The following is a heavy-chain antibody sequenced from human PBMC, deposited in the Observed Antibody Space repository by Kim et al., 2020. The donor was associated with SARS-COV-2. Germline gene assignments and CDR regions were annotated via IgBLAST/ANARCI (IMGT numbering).Heavy chain of an antibody. D-gene: IGHD6-13*01. V-gene: IGHV3-30*18. CDR2: ISYDGSNK. Sequence: GGSLRLSCAASGFTFSSYGMHWVRQAPGKGLEWVAVISYDGSNKYYADSVKGRFTISRDNSKNTLYLQMNSLRAEDTAVYYCAKDFSSRLYSSSWLFDYWGQGTLVTVSS. J-gene: IGHJ4*02. CDR3: AKDFSSRLYSSSWLFDY. CDR1: GFTFSSYG.